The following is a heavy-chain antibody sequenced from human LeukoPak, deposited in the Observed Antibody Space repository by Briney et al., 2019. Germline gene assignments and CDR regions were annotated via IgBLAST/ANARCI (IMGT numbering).Heavy chain of an antibody. J-gene: IGHJ6*03. CDR1: GFTFDDYA. CDR3: TREYSRAYYYYYMDV. Sequence: GGSLRLSCAASGFTFDDYAVHWVRQAPGKGLEWVSGFSGSGGSPYYADSVKGRFTISRDNSKNTLYLQMNSLKTEDTAVYYCTREYSRAYYYYYMDVWGKGTTVTVSS. CDR2: FSGSGGSP. V-gene: IGHV3-23*01. D-gene: IGHD2-21*01.